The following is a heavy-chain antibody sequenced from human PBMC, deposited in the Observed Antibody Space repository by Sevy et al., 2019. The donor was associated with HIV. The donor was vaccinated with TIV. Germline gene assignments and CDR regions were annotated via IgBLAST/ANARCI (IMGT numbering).Heavy chain of an antibody. CDR2: IYYSGST. Sequence: SETLSLTCTVSGGSISSGGYYWTWIRQHPGKGLEWIGYIYYSGSTYYNPSLKSRVTISVDTSKNQFSLRLSSVTAADTAVYYCARERITMVRGVFDSWGPGTLVTVSS. CDR1: GGSISSGGYY. D-gene: IGHD3-10*01. J-gene: IGHJ4*02. V-gene: IGHV4-31*03. CDR3: ARERITMVRGVFDS.